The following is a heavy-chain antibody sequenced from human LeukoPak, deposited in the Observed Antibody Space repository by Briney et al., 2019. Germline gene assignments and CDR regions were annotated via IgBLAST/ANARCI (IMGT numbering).Heavy chain of an antibody. CDR3: AREPLYYYDSNGYYPYAFDI. D-gene: IGHD3-22*01. CDR2: ISAYNGNT. V-gene: IGHV1-18*01. J-gene: IGHJ3*02. Sequence: ASVKVSCKASGYTFTSYGISWVRQAPGQGLEWMGGISAYNGNTNYAQKLQGRVTMTTDTSTSTAYMELRSLRSDDTAVYYCAREPLYYYDSNGYYPYAFDIWGQGTMVTVSS. CDR1: GYTFTSYG.